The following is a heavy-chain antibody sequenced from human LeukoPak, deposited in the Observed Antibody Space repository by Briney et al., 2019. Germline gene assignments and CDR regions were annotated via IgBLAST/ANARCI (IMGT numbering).Heavy chain of an antibody. Sequence: GGSLRLSCAASGFTFSSYGMHWVRQAPGKGLEWVAFIRYDGSNKYYADSVKGRFTISRDNSKNTLYLQMNSLRAEDTAVYYCAKASYDFWSGYQFDYWGQGTLVTVSS. CDR3: AKASYDFWSGYQFDY. CDR2: IRYDGSNK. J-gene: IGHJ4*02. V-gene: IGHV3-30*02. D-gene: IGHD3-3*01. CDR1: GFTFSSYG.